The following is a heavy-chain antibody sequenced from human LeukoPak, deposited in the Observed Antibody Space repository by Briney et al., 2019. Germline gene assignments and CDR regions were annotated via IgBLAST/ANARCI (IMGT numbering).Heavy chain of an antibody. CDR3: ARDRSNYDFWSGSPGYFDY. V-gene: IGHV1-18*01. Sequence: ASVKVSCKASGYTFTSYGISWVRQAPGQGLEWMGWNSAYNGNTNYAQKLQGRVTMTTDTSTSTAYMELRSLRSDDTAVYYCARDRSNYDFWSGSPGYFDYWGQGTLVTVSS. CDR2: NSAYNGNT. CDR1: GYTFTSYG. J-gene: IGHJ4*02. D-gene: IGHD3-3*01.